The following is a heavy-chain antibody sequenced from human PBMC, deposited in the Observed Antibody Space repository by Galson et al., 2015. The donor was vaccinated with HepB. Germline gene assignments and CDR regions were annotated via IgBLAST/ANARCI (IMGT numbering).Heavy chain of an antibody. CDR2: INWNSGSI. CDR1: GFNFQDYA. CDR3: VKGIGDQVHGAFDT. V-gene: IGHV3-9*01. Sequence: SLRLSCAVSGFNFQDYAMHWVRQAPGKGLEWVSGINWNSGSIGYADSVKGRFTISRDNAKNSLYVQMNSLRVDDTALYCCVKGIGDQVHGAFDTWGQGTMVTVSS. D-gene: IGHD3-16*01. J-gene: IGHJ3*02.